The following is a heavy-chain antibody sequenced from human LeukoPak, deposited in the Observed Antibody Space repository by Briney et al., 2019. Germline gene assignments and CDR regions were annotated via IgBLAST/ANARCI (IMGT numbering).Heavy chain of an antibody. D-gene: IGHD2-15*01. CDR3: ARAPYCIGGSCRFDY. J-gene: IGHJ4*02. V-gene: IGHV3-7*03. CDR1: GFTFSRNA. Sequence: GASLRLSCAASGFTFSRNAMNWVRQAPGKGLEWVANIKQDGSEKYYVDSVKGRFTISRDNAKNSLYLQMNSLRAEDTAVYYCARAPYCIGGSCRFDYWGQGTLVTVSS. CDR2: IKQDGSEK.